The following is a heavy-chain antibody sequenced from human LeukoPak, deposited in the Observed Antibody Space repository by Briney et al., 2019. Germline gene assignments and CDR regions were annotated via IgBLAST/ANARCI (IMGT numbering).Heavy chain of an antibody. V-gene: IGHV3-21*04. J-gene: IGHJ4*02. CDR2: ISSSSSYI. CDR3: AEGYNYGYGY. D-gene: IGHD5-18*01. Sequence: PGGSLRLSCAASGFTFSSYSMNWVRQAPGKGLEWVSSISSSSSYIYYADSVEGRFTISRDNSKNTLYLQMNSLRAEDTAVYYCAEGYNYGYGYWGQGTLVTVSS. CDR1: GFTFSSYS.